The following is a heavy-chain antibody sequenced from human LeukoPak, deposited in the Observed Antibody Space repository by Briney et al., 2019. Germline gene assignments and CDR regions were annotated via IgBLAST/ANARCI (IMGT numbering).Heavy chain of an antibody. CDR3: ARDYTYYMDV. J-gene: IGHJ6*03. Sequence: NPSETLSLTCTVSGGSISSYYWSWIRQPPGKGLEWIGYIYYSGSTNYNPSLKSRVTISVDTTKNQFSLNVSSVTAADTAVYYCARDYTYYMDVWGKGTTVTVSS. CDR2: IYYSGST. CDR1: GGSISSYY. D-gene: IGHD3-16*01. V-gene: IGHV4-59*01.